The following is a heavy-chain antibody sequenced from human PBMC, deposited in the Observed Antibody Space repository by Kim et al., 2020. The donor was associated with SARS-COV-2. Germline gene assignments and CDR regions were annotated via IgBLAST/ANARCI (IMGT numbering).Heavy chain of an antibody. D-gene: IGHD2-8*01. J-gene: IGHJ4*02. V-gene: IGHV1-3*01. CDR3: ATPSFCADGICPYYDY. Sequence: PKFQDRVTITRDTSATTAYMELSSLRSEDTAVYYCATPSFCADGICPYYDYWGQGTLVTVSS.